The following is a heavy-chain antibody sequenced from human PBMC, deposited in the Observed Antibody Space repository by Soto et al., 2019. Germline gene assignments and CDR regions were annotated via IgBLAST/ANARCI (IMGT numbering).Heavy chain of an antibody. CDR3: VRTRQQWLVGDS. D-gene: IGHD6-19*01. V-gene: IGHV1-3*01. J-gene: IGHJ4*02. CDR2: INAGNGNT. CDR1: GYTLSSFG. Sequence: QAQLVQSGAEMKKPGASVKVSCKASGYTLSSFGIHWVRQAPGQRLEWMGWINAGNGNTKYSQKLQGRVTFSRDTSANTAYMELTSLTSEDTAVYYCVRTRQQWLVGDSWGQGSLVTVSS.